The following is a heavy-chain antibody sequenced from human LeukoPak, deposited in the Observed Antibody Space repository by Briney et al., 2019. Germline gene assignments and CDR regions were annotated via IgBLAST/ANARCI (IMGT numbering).Heavy chain of an antibody. CDR1: GLSFSGFW. J-gene: IGHJ4*02. CDR2: IKQDGSEK. D-gene: IGHD6-13*01. CDR3: ARAAPAGTYFDY. Sequence: GGSLRLSCAASGLSFSGFWMSWVRQAPGKGLEWVANIKQDGSEKYYVDSVKGRFTISRDNAKNSLYLQMNSLRAEDTAVYYCARAAPAGTYFDYWGQGTLVTVSS. V-gene: IGHV3-7*04.